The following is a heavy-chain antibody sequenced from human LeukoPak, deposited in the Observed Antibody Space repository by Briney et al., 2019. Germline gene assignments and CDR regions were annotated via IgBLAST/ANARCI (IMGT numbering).Heavy chain of an antibody. D-gene: IGHD3-10*01. J-gene: IGHJ4*02. CDR1: GGTFSSYA. CDR3: ARDRGSRRGVHFDY. V-gene: IGHV1-69*04. CDR2: IIPILGIA. Sequence: ASVKVSCKASGGTFSSYAISWVRQAPGQGREWVGRIIPILGIANYTQKVQGRVTITADKSTSTAYMELSSLRAEDTAVYYCARDRGSRRGVHFDYWGQGTLVTVSS.